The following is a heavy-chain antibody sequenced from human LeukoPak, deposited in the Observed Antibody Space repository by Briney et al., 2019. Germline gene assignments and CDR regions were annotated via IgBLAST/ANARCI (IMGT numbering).Heavy chain of an antibody. V-gene: IGHV3-23*01. Sequence: GGSLRLSCAASGFTFSSYAMSWVRQAPGKGLEWVSAISGSGGSTYYADSVKGRFTISRDNSKNTLYLQMNSLRAEDTAVYYCAKRRGYYDSSGYTLDYWGQGTLVTVSS. J-gene: IGHJ4*02. CDR2: ISGSGGST. CDR3: AKRRGYYDSSGYTLDY. CDR1: GFTFSSYA. D-gene: IGHD3-22*01.